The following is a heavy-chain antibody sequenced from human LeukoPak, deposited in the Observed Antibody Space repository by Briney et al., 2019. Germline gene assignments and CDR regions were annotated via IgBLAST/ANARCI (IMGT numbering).Heavy chain of an antibody. Sequence: RGSLRLSCAASGFTLVPYTMNWVRQVPGKGLEWVSSIGNLGTDIYYTDSVKGRFTVSRDNAQNSLYLQMNSLRAEDTALYYCARDLMLRLGELDLWGQGTLVTVSS. CDR1: GFTLVPYT. D-gene: IGHD3-16*01. CDR2: IGNLGTDI. J-gene: IGHJ5*02. V-gene: IGHV3-21*01. CDR3: ARDLMLRLGELDL.